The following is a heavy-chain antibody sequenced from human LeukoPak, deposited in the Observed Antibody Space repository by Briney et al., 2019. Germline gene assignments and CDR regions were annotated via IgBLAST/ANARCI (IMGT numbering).Heavy chain of an antibody. CDR1: GGSISSGGYY. CDR2: IYHSGST. CDR3: TGDGYNATEYYFDY. J-gene: IGHJ4*02. D-gene: IGHD5-24*01. Sequence: PSETLSLTCTVSGGSISSGGYYWSWIRQPPGKGLEWIGYIYHSGSTYYNPSLKSRVTISVDRSKNQFSLKLSSVTAADTAVYYCTGDGYNATEYYFDYWGQGTLVTVSS. V-gene: IGHV4-30-2*01.